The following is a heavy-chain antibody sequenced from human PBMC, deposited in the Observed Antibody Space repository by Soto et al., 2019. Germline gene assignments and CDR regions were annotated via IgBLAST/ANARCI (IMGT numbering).Heavy chain of an antibody. V-gene: IGHV3-74*01. CDR3: ARGGLEPFDY. CDR2: INKDGSYK. J-gene: IGHJ4*02. D-gene: IGHD1-1*01. CDR1: GFTFISDW. Sequence: GWSLRLSCATSGFTFISDWMQWVRQAPGKGLVWVSRINKDGSYKNYADFVEGRFTISRDDAKSELYLQMGRLRAEDTAVYYCARGGLEPFDYLGQGALVTVSS.